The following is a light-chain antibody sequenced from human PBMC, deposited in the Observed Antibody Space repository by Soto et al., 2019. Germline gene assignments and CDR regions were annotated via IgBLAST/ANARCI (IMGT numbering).Light chain of an antibody. J-gene: IGKJ1*01. CDR3: QQSYSTPRT. CDR2: AAS. Sequence: DLQMTQSPSSLSASVGDRVTIACRASQSISSYLNWYQQKPGKATKVLIYAASSLESGVPSRFSGSGSGTDFTLTISSLQPEDFATYYCQQSYSTPRTFGQGTKVEIK. V-gene: IGKV1-39*01. CDR1: QSISSY.